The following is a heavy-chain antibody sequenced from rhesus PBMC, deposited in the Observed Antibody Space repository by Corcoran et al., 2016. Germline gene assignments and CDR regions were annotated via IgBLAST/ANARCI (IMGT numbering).Heavy chain of an antibody. CDR2: IYGSGGST. D-gene: IGHD3-28*01. J-gene: IGHJ6*01. V-gene: IGHV4-106*01. CDR3: ARVEGYYRYGLDS. Sequence: QVQLQESGPGLVKPSATLSLTCAVSGGSISDRYYWSCTRQPPGQGLEWIGYIYGSGGSTYYNPSLKSRVTISTDTSKNQFSLKLSSVTAADTAVYYCARVEGYYRYGLDSWGQGVVVTVSS. CDR1: GGSISDRYY.